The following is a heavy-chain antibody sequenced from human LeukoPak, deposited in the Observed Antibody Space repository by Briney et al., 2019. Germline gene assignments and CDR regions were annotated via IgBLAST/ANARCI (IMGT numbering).Heavy chain of an antibody. V-gene: IGHV3-30*18. CDR1: GFTFSSYG. Sequence: PGRSLRLSCAASGFTFSSYGMHWVRQAPGKGLEWVAVISYDGSNKYYADSVKGRFTISRDNSKNTLYLQMNSLRAEDTAVYYCAKEWIRGVINYWGQGTLVIVSS. CDR2: ISYDGSNK. CDR3: AKEWIRGVINY. J-gene: IGHJ4*02. D-gene: IGHD3-10*01.